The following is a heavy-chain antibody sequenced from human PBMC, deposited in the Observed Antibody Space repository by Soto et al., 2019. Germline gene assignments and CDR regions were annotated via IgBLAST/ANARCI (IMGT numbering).Heavy chain of an antibody. CDR1: GGSVSSGSYY. D-gene: IGHD6-13*01. CDR2: IYYSGST. J-gene: IGHJ4*02. V-gene: IGHV4-61*01. CDR3: ARGSSSWYSDY. Sequence: SETLSLTCTVSGGSVSSGSYYWGWIRQPPGKGLEWIGYIYYSGSTNYNPSLKSRVTISVDTSKNQFSLKLSSVTATDTAVYYCARGSSSWYSDYWGQGTLVTVSS.